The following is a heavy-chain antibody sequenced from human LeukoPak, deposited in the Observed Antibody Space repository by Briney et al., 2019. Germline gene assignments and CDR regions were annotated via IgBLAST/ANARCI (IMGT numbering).Heavy chain of an antibody. J-gene: IGHJ4*02. CDR3: AREKKSSTSMDY. CDR1: GDIVSSNSAA. CDR2: TYYRSKWYN. Sequence: SQTLSLTCAISGDIVSSNSAAWNWIRQSQSRGLEWLGRTYYRSKWYNDYAVSVKSRITINPDTSKNQFSLQLNSVTPEDTAVYYCAREKKSSTSMDYWGQGTLVTVST. D-gene: IGHD2-2*01. V-gene: IGHV6-1*01.